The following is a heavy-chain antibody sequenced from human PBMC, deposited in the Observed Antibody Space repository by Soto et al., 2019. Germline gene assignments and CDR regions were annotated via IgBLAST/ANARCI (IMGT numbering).Heavy chain of an antibody. Sequence: EVQVVESGGGLVQPGGSLRLSCAASGFTFSNYWMSWVRQAPGKWLEWVADIKQDGSEQYNVDSVKGRFTISRDNAKNSLYLQMNSLRAEDTAVYYCARRIFGVVRPYYFDYWGQGTLVTVSS. CDR1: GFTFSNYW. D-gene: IGHD3-3*01. CDR3: ARRIFGVVRPYYFDY. V-gene: IGHV3-7*05. CDR2: IKQDGSEQ. J-gene: IGHJ4*02.